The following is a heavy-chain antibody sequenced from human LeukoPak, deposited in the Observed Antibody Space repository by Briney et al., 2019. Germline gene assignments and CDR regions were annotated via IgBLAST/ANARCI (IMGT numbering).Heavy chain of an antibody. CDR1: GGTFSSYA. Sequence: ASVKVSCKASGGTFSSYAVSWVRQAPGQGPEWMGGIIPIFGTANYAQKFQGRVTITADESTSTAYMELSSLRSEDTAVYYCARDAGYCSSTSCSPTEYYYYGMDVWGKGTTVTVSS. CDR2: IIPIFGTA. CDR3: ARDAGYCSSTSCSPTEYYYYGMDV. D-gene: IGHD2-2*03. J-gene: IGHJ6*04. V-gene: IGHV1-69*01.